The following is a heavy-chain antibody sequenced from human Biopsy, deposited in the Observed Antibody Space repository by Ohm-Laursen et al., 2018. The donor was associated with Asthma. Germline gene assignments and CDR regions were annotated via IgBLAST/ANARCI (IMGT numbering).Heavy chain of an antibody. V-gene: IGHV1-69*04. Sequence: SSVKVSCKASGGSFSNFAFSWVRQAPGHGLEWMGTILTKFDITSYAEKFQGRVTITADKSTSTTYMELSRLRSEDAAVYYCARSYDTDSYPVLVLDYWGQGTLVTVSS. D-gene: IGHD3-22*01. CDR2: ILTKFDIT. J-gene: IGHJ4*02. CDR1: GGSFSNFA. CDR3: ARSYDTDSYPVLVLDY.